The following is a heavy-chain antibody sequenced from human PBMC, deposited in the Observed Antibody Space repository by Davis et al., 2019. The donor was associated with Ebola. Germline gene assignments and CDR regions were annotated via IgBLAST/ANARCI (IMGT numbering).Heavy chain of an antibody. V-gene: IGHV1-18*01. CDR2: ISGYNGNT. Sequence: ASVKVSCKAPRYTFTSYGISWVRQAPGQGLEWLGWISGYNGNTNYAQKLQGRVTMTTDTSTSTANRGLRSLSSDDTAVYYCARPPRSRSSSWFDYWGQGTLVTVSS. J-gene: IGHJ4*02. CDR1: RYTFTSYG. CDR3: ARPPRSRSSSWFDY. D-gene: IGHD6-13*01.